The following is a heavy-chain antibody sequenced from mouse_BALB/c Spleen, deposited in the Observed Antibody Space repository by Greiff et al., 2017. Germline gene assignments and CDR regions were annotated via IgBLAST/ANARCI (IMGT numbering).Heavy chain of an antibody. V-gene: IGHV2-6-4*01. CDR3: ARKGGNYEAWFAY. D-gene: IGHD2-1*01. J-gene: IGHJ3*01. Sequence: VKVEESGPGLVAPSQSLSITCTVSGFSLSRYSVHWVRQPPGQGLEWLGMIWGGGSTDYNSALKSRLSISKDNSKGQVFLKMNSLQTDDTAMYYCARKGGNYEAWFAYWGQGTRVTVSA. CDR2: IWGGGST. CDR1: GFSLSRYS.